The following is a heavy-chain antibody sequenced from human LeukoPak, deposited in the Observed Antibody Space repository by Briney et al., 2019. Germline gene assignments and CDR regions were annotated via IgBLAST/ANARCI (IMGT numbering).Heavy chain of an antibody. D-gene: IGHD6-13*01. V-gene: IGHV3-30*02. CDR3: AREPTYTSSWYTTCDY. J-gene: IGHJ4*02. CDR1: GFTFSSYG. CDR2: IRYDGSNK. Sequence: AGGSLRLSCAASGFTFSSYGMHWVRQAPGKGLEWVAFIRYDGSNKYYADSVKGRFTISRDNSKNSLYLQMNSLRAEDTAVYYCAREPTYTSSWYTTCDYWGRGTLVTVSS.